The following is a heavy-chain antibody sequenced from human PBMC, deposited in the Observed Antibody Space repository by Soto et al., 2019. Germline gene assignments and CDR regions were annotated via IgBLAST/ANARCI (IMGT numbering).Heavy chain of an antibody. V-gene: IGHV3-15*07. J-gene: IGHJ4*02. CDR2: AKSKIDCGTI. CDR1: GFTFNGAW. CDR3: SADLPDWGAYAFDY. D-gene: IGHD3-16*01. Sequence: EVQLVESGGGLVEPGGSLRLSCAASGFTFNGAWMNWVRQAPGKGLEWVGRAKSKIDCGTIDYAAPVKGRFTISRDDSRNTVSLQMNRLRTEDSAMYYCSADLPDWGAYAFDYWGQGTLVTVSS.